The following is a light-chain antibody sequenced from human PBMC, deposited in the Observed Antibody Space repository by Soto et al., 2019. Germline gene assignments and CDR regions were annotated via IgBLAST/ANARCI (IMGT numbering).Light chain of an antibody. CDR3: QQYNNWPQT. J-gene: IGKJ1*01. CDR1: QSVSSSY. Sequence: EIVLTQSPGTLSLSPGERATLSCRASQSVSSSYLAWYQQKPGEAPRLLMYDGSTRATGIPARFSGSGSGTDFTLTISGLQSEDVAVYYCQQYNNWPQTFGQGTKMDI. V-gene: IGKV3-15*01. CDR2: DGS.